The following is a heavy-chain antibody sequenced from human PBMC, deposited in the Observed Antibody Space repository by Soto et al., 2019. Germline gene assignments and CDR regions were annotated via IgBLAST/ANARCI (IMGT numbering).Heavy chain of an antibody. CDR1: GYTFSNDA. J-gene: IGHJ4*02. V-gene: IGHV1-18*01. Sequence: QIQLVQSGAEVKKPGASVKVSCKASGYTFSNDAITWVRQAPGQGLELMGWVSAYNGNTNYAQKFKGRVTMTTDTSTSTAYMEIRSLRYDATAVYFCARASRYYWNYMMYWGQGTLVTVSS. CDR3: ARASRYYWNYMMY. D-gene: IGHD1-7*01. CDR2: VSAYNGNT.